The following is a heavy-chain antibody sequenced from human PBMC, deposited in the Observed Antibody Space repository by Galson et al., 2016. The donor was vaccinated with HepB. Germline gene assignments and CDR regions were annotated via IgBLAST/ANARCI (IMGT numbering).Heavy chain of an antibody. D-gene: IGHD5-18*01. Sequence: SVKVSCKASGDTSNIYGISWVRQAPGQGLEWMGGIVPVFSKISYAQEFQGRLTITADESTSTAYMELSALRSEDTAVYYCAREDTAMSTWGQGTLVTVSS. CDR3: AREDTAMST. V-gene: IGHV1-69*13. CDR2: IVPVFSKI. J-gene: IGHJ5*02. CDR1: GDTSNIYG.